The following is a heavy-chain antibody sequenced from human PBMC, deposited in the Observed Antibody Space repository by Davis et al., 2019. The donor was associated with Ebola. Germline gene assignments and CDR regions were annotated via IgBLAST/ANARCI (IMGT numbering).Heavy chain of an antibody. J-gene: IGHJ4*02. CDR3: ATDRNPSSSIDY. Sequence: ASVKVSCKASGGTFSSYAISWVRQAPGQGLEWMGWISAYNGNTNYAQKLQGRVTMTEDTSTDTAYMELSSLRSEDTAVYYCATDRNPSSSIDYWGQGTLVTVSS. D-gene: IGHD6-13*01. V-gene: IGHV1-18*01. CDR1: GGTFSSYA. CDR2: ISAYNGNT.